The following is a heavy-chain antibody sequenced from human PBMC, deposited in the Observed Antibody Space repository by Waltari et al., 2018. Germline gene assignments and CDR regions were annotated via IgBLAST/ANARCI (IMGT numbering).Heavy chain of an antibody. CDR1: GGSISSSSYY. CDR2: IYYSGGT. D-gene: IGHD3-22*01. V-gene: IGHV4-39*01. J-gene: IGHJ4*02. Sequence: QLQLQESGPGLVKPSETLSLTCTVSGGSISSSSYYWGWIRQPPGKGLEWIGRIYYSGGTYYKPSLKSRVTISVDTSKNQFSLKMSSVTAADTAVYYCARTARYYYDSSGYPYYFDYWGQGTLVTVSS. CDR3: ARTARYYYDSSGYPYYFDY.